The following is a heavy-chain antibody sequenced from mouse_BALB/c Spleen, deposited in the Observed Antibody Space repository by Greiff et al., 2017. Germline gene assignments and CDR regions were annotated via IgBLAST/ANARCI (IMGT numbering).Heavy chain of an antibody. J-gene: IGHJ2*01. D-gene: IGHD1-2*01. CDR3: ARDYGYGY. V-gene: IGHV14-3*02. Sequence: VQLQQSGAELVKPGASVKLSCTASGFNIKETYMHWVKQRPEQGLEWIGRIDTANGNTKYDPKFQGKATITADTSSNTAYLQLSSLTSEDTAVYYCARDYGYGYWGQGTTLTVSS. CDR1: GFNIKETY. CDR2: IDTANGNT.